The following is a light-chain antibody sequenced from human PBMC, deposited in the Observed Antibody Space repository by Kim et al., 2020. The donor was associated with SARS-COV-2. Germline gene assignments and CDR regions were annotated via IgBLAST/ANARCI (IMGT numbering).Light chain of an antibody. J-gene: IGKJ4*01. Sequence: SPGERATLSCRASQSVSNYLAWYQQKPGQAPRLLIYDASNRVTGIPPRFSGSGSGTDFTLTISSLEPEDFAIYYCQQRKDWPPLTFGGGTKVDIK. V-gene: IGKV3-11*01. CDR3: QQRKDWPPLT. CDR1: QSVSNY. CDR2: DAS.